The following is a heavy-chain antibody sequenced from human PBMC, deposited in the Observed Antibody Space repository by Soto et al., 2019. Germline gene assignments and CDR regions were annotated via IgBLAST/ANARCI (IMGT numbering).Heavy chain of an antibody. J-gene: IGHJ5*02. Sequence: QVQLVESGGGVVQPGRSLRVSCAASGFTFSSYGMHWVRQAPGKGLEWVAVIWYDGSNKYYADSVKGRFTISRDNSKNTLYLQMNSLRAEDTAVYYCARESATTVTSNWFDPWGQGTLVTVSS. V-gene: IGHV3-33*01. CDR3: ARESATTVTSNWFDP. CDR2: IWYDGSNK. D-gene: IGHD4-17*01. CDR1: GFTFSSYG.